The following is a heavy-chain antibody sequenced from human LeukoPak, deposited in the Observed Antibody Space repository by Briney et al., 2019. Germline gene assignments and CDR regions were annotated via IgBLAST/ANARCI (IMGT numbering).Heavy chain of an antibody. D-gene: IGHD3-22*01. CDR1: GGSISSSSYY. CDR2: IYYSGST. Sequence: SETLSLTCTVSGGSISSSSYYWGWIRQPPGKGLEWIGSIYYSGSTYYNPSLKSRVTISVDTSKNQFSLKLSSVTAADTAVYYCARLHYYDSSRDAFDIWGQGTMVTASS. CDR3: ARLHYYDSSRDAFDI. J-gene: IGHJ3*02. V-gene: IGHV4-39*07.